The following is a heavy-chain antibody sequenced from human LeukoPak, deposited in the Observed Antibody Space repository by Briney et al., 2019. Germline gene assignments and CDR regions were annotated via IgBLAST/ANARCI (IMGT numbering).Heavy chain of an antibody. CDR1: GYTFTSYG. D-gene: IGHD6-13*01. CDR2: ISGYNDNT. V-gene: IGHV1-18*01. CDR3: ARGRYPHTSSWYGDAFDI. Sequence: VASVKVSCKASGYTFTSYGISWARQAPGQGLEWMGWISGYNDNTNYAQNLQGRVTMTTDTSTSTAYMELRSLRSDDTAVYYCARGRYPHTSSWYGDAFDIWGQGTMVTVSS. J-gene: IGHJ3*02.